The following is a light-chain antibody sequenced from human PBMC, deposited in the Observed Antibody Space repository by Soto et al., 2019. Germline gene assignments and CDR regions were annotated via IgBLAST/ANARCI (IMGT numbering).Light chain of an antibody. Sequence: DIQMTQSPSTLSASVGDRXTXXXXASQTISHWLAWFQQKPGKAPNLLIYGVSNLASGVPSRFSGTGSGTEFTLTISXXRXXXXXXXXXXXXXXXSWTFGHGTKVEIK. CDR1: QTISHW. V-gene: IGKV1-5*03. J-gene: IGKJ1*01. CDR2: GVS. CDR3: XXXXXXSWT.